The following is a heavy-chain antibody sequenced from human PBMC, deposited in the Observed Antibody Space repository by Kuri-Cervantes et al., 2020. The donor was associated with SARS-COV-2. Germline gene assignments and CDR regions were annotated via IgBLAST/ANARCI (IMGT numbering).Heavy chain of an antibody. CDR3: ARDLGVASDF. V-gene: IGHV3-23*01. Sequence: GGSLRLPCAASGFTFSSYAMSWVRQAPGKGLEWVSCIKGGSGTTYYAASVKGRFTVSRDNAKNTLYLLMSSLRVEDTAMYYCARDLGVASDFWGQGTQVTVSS. J-gene: IGHJ4*02. D-gene: IGHD3-16*01. CDR1: GFTFSSYA. CDR2: IKGGSGTT.